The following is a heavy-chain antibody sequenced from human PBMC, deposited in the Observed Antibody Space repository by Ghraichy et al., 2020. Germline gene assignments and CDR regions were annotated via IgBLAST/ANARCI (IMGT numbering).Heavy chain of an antibody. CDR3: AKATVNYYGSGNYSPRFDS. J-gene: IGHJ4*02. D-gene: IGHD3-10*01. Sequence: SETLSLTCAVSGGSIAGDDYSWSWIRQPPGKGLEWIGYIYYSGSTYYNPSLKSRVTISIDRSKNQFSLRLSSVTAADTAVYYCAKATVNYYGSGNYSPRFDSWGQGTLVTVSS. CDR2: IYYSGST. CDR1: GGSIAGDDYS. V-gene: IGHV4-30-2*01.